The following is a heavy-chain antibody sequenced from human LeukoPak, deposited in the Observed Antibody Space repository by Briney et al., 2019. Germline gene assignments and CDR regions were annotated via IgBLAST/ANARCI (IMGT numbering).Heavy chain of an antibody. J-gene: IGHJ5*02. Sequence: SETLSLTCTVSGGSISSGGYYWSWIRQHPGKGLEWIGYSYYSGSTYYNLSLKSRVAISVDTSKNQFSLKLTSVTAADTAVYYCARSGSTSVGNWFDPWGQGTLVTVSS. V-gene: IGHV4-31*03. D-gene: IGHD2-2*01. CDR2: SYYSGST. CDR1: GGSISSGGYY. CDR3: ARSGSTSVGNWFDP.